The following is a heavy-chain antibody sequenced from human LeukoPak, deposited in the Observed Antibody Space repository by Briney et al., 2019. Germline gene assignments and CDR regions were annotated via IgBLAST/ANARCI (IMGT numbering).Heavy chain of an antibody. CDR3: ARTGAGRDMDV. V-gene: IGHV3-11*04. CDR1: GFTFSDYY. D-gene: IGHD1-26*01. CDR2: ITSSGSAV. Sequence: SGGSLRLSCAASGFTFSDYYMSWVRQAPGKGLEWVSYITSSGSAVYYADSVKGRFTISRDSAKNSLYLQMNSLRAEDTAVYYCARTGAGRDMDVWGQGTTVTVSS. J-gene: IGHJ6*02.